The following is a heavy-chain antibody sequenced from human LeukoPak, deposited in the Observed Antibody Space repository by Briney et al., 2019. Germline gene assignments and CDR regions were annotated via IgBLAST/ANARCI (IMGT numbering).Heavy chain of an antibody. CDR1: GFTFSSYW. CDR2: IKQDGSEK. V-gene: IGHV3-7*01. Sequence: PGGSLRLSCAASGFTFSSYWMSWVRQAPGKGLEWVANIKQDGSEKYYVDSVKGRFTISRDNAKNSLYLQMNSLRAEDTAVYYCALNPVLRYFDWFWVDVWGKGTTVTVSP. CDR3: ALNPVLRYFDWFWVDV. D-gene: IGHD3-9*01. J-gene: IGHJ6*04.